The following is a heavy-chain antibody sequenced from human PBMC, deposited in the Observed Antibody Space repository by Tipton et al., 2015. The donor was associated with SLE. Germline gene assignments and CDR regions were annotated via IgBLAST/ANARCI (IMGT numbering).Heavy chain of an antibody. CDR2: IYYSGST. V-gene: IGHV4-59*01. J-gene: IGHJ4*02. D-gene: IGHD3-3*01. Sequence: TLSLTCTVSGGSISSYYWSWIRQPPGKGLEWIGDIYYSGSTNYNPSLKSRVTISVDTSKNQFSLKLSSVTAADTAVYYCARTQGVWSGYSMDDWGQGTLVTVSS. CDR3: ARTQGVWSGYSMDD. CDR1: GGSISSYY.